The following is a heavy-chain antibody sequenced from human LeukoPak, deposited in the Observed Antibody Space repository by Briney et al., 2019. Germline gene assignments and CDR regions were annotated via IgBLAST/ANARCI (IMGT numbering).Heavy chain of an antibody. V-gene: IGHV3-30*02. J-gene: IGHJ4*02. CDR3: AKSYDQARSFDY. D-gene: IGHD3-3*01. Sequence: GGSLRLSCAASGFIFGSYGMHWVRQAPGKGLEWVAFIRYDGNNKYYADSVKGRFTISRDNSKNTVFLQMNSLRTEDTAIYYCAKSYDQARSFDYWGQGTLVTISS. CDR2: IRYDGNNK. CDR1: GFIFGSYG.